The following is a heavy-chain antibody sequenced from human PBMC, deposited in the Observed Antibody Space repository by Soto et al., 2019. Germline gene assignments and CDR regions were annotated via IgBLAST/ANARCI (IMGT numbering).Heavy chain of an antibody. CDR1: GFTVSGRS. J-gene: IGHJ6*04. D-gene: IGHD3-10*01. CDR3: ARGWFGPDV. V-gene: IGHV3-74*01. CDR2: IDNAGTDS. Sequence: SLRLACAACGFTVSGRSMPWVRQAPGKGLVWVSGIDNAGTDSTYADSVKGRFTSSRDNAKNMLYLQMNSLRVDDTAVYYCARGWFGPDVWGKGTTVTVSS.